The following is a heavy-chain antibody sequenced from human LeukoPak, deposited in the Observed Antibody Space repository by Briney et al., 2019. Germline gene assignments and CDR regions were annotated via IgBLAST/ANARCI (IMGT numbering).Heavy chain of an antibody. CDR1: GGTFSSYA. V-gene: IGHV1-69*05. D-gene: IGHD5-24*01. CDR2: IIPIVGTA. J-gene: IGHJ3*02. Sequence: SVKVSCKASGGTFSSYAMSWVRQAPGQGLEWMGRIIPIVGTANYAQQFKGRVTITTDESTNTAYMELSSLRSEDTAVYYCASSRDGYNSAAFDIWGQGTMVTVSS. CDR3: ASSRDGYNSAAFDI.